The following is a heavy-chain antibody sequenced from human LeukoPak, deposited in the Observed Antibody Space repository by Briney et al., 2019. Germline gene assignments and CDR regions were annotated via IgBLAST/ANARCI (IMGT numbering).Heavy chain of an antibody. CDR1: GYTFTGYY. J-gene: IGHJ4*02. CDR2: INPSGSSA. D-gene: IGHD6-19*01. Sequence: VASVKVSCKASGYTFTGYYMHWVRQAPGQGLEWMGFINPSGSSAAYAQKFQGRLTMTRDMFTSTDYMELTSLTSDDTAIYYCARDVFLGAVAGRRADYWGQGTLVTVSS. V-gene: IGHV1-46*01. CDR3: ARDVFLGAVAGRRADY.